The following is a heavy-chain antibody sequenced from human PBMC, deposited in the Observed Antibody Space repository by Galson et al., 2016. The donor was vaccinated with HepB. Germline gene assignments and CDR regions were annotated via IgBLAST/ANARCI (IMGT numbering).Heavy chain of an antibody. CDR2: ISYDGKTK. Sequence: SLRLSCAASGFSFSSYVMHWVRQAPGKGLEWVAVISYDGKTKFYGDSVKGRFTISRDHSKSTLYLQMNSLRVEDTAVYFCAKPPSGEDDAFHIWGQGTLVTVPS. J-gene: IGHJ3*02. V-gene: IGHV3-30*18. CDR3: AKPPSGEDDAFHI. D-gene: IGHD3-10*01. CDR1: GFSFSSYV.